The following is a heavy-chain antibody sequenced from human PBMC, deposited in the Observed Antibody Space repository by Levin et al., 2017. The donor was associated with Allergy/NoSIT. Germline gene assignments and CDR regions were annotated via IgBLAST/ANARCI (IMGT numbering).Heavy chain of an antibody. CDR3: ARKGHWGDYFDY. J-gene: IGHJ4*02. CDR2: ITSSGSYI. CDR1: GFTFSSYS. D-gene: IGHD7-27*01. Sequence: PGGSLRLSCAASGFTFSSYSMIWVRQAPGKGLEWVSSITSSGSYIYYTDSVEGRFTISRDNAKNSLYLQMNSLRAEDTAVYYCARKGHWGDYFDYWGQGTLVTFSS. V-gene: IGHV3-21*01.